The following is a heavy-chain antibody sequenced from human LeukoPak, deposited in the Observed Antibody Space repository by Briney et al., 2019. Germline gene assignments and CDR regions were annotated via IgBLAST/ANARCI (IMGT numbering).Heavy chain of an antibody. J-gene: IGHJ4*02. D-gene: IGHD2-2*01. V-gene: IGHV3-33*01. CDR1: GFTFNKYG. CDR3: ASAGIGNALDY. Sequence: GMSLRLSCAASGFTFNKYGMNWVRQAPGKGLEWVAIIWYDGSNKYFAESVMGRFTISKDNSKNTVYLQMNSLRIEDTAVYYCASAGIGNALDYWGQGTQVTVSS. CDR2: IWYDGSNK.